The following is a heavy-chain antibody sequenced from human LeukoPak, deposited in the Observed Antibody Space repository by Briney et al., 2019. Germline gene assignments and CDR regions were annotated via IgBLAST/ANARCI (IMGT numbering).Heavy chain of an antibody. D-gene: IGHD2-15*01. J-gene: IGHJ4*02. Sequence: GRSLRLSCAASGFTFDDYAMHWVRQAPGKGLEWVSGISWNSGSIGYADSVKGRFTISRDNAKNSLYLQMNSLRAEDTALYYCAKDLGGSIFYYFGYWGQGTLVTVSS. CDR3: AKDLGGSIFYYFGY. V-gene: IGHV3-9*01. CDR2: ISWNSGSI. CDR1: GFTFDDYA.